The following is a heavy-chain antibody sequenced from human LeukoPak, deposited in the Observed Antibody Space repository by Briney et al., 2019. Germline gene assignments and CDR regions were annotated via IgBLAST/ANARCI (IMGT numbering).Heavy chain of an antibody. Sequence: GGSVKISCKASGFKFTNFYFHWVRQAPGQGLEWMGIINPSGGTTTYAQKFQGNITMTRDTSTSTVYMEMTSLTSEDTAVYYCARSEYSKSIWFDPWGQGTLVTVSS. CDR3: ARSEYSKSIWFDP. D-gene: IGHD6-6*01. J-gene: IGHJ5*02. CDR2: INPSGGTT. V-gene: IGHV1-46*01. CDR1: GFKFTNFY.